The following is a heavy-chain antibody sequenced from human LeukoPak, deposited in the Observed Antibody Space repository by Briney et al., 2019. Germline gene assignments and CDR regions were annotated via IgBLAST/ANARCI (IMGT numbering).Heavy chain of an antibody. CDR2: IWYDGSNK. J-gene: IGHJ4*02. V-gene: IGHV3-33*01. CDR3: ARDNSLEELDY. D-gene: IGHD1-7*01. CDR1: GFTFSSYG. Sequence: GRSLRLPCAASGFTFSSYGMHWVRQAPGKGLEWVAVIWYDGSNKYYADSVKGRFTISRDNSKNTLYLQMNSLRAEDTAVYYCARDNSLEELDYWGQGTLVTVSS.